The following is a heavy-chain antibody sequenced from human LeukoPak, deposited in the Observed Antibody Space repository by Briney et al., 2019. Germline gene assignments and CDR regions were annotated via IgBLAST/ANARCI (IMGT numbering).Heavy chain of an antibody. J-gene: IGHJ5*01. Sequence: GGSLRLSCAASGFTFSSYWMHWVRQAPGKGLVCVSRINTDGNIISYADSVKGRFTISRDNAKNTLFLQMNSLRAEDTAVYYCVREGYYGSAALYSWGHGTLVTVSS. CDR1: GFTFSSYW. CDR3: VREGYYGSAALYS. CDR2: INTDGNII. D-gene: IGHD3-10*01. V-gene: IGHV3-74*01.